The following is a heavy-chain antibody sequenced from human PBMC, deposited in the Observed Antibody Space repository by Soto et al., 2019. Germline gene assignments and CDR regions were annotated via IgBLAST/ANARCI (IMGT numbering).Heavy chain of an antibody. D-gene: IGHD3-10*01. CDR1: GFSLTTSGVG. J-gene: IGHJ4*02. CDR3: AHHPYYGLGSYSFDY. V-gene: IGHV2-5*02. CDR2: IYWDDDK. Sequence: QITLKESGPPLVRPTQTLTLTCTFSGFSLTTSGVGVGWIRQPPGKALEWLAVIYWDDDKRYSSSLKSRLTTTKDTSKNQVVLTMTNMHPVDTATYYCAHHPYYGLGSYSFDYWGQGTLVTVSS.